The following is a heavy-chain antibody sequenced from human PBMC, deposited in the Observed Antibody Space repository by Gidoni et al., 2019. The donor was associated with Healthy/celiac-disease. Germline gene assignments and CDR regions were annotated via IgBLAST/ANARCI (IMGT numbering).Heavy chain of an antibody. CDR3: ARAPEGSLDY. V-gene: IGHV3-48*01. CDR2: ISSSSSTI. CDR1: GFTFSSYS. Sequence: EVQLVESGGGLVQPGGSLRLPCAASGFTFSSYSMNWVRQAPGKGLEWVSYISSSSSTIYYADSVKGRFTISRDNAKNSLYLQMNSLRAEDTAVYYCARAPEGSLDYWGQGTLVTVSS. J-gene: IGHJ4*02.